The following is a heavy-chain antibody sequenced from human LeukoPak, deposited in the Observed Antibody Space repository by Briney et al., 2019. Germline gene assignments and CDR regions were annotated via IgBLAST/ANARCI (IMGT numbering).Heavy chain of an antibody. D-gene: IGHD6-13*01. Sequence: ASVKVSCKASGYTFTGYYIHWVRQAPGQGLEWMGWINPDSGGTNYAQKFQGRVTMTRDTSISTAYMELSSLRSDDMAVYYCARGRSRSWYVYWGQGTLVTVSS. V-gene: IGHV1-2*02. J-gene: IGHJ4*02. CDR2: INPDSGGT. CDR1: GYTFTGYY. CDR3: ARGRSRSWYVY.